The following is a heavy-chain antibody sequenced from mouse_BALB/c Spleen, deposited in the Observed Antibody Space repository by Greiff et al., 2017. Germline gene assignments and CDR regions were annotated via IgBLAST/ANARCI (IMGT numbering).Heavy chain of an antibody. CDR2: IWAGGST. CDR3: ARDRGLYYAMDY. Sequence: VKLQESGPGLVAPSQSLSITCTVSGFSLTSYGVHWVRQPPGKGLEWLGVIWAGGSTNYNSALMSRLSISKDNSKSQVFLKMNSLQTDDTAMYYCARDRGLYYAMDYWGQGTSVTVSS. J-gene: IGHJ4*01. V-gene: IGHV2-9*02. CDR1: GFSLTSYG.